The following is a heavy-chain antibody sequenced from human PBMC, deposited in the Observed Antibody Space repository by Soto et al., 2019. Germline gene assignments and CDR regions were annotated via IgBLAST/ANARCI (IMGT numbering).Heavy chain of an antibody. D-gene: IGHD1-26*01. J-gene: IGHJ4*02. V-gene: IGHV3-74*01. Sequence: PGGSLRLSCTASGFNFSSYWTHWVRQVPGRGLEWVARITSDGSRTSYADSVKGRFTVSRDNSKNTLFLQMNSLRPDDTATYYCVREGYSGSYAAFWGQGSLVTVSS. CDR2: ITSDGSRT. CDR1: GFNFSSYW. CDR3: VREGYSGSYAAF.